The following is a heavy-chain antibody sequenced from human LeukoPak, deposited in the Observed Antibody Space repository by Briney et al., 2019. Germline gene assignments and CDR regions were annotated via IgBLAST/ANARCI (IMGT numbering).Heavy chain of an antibody. CDR2: LSGREGET. CDR3: AKRGVVIRVFLVVFHKEAYYFYS. Sequence: PGGPLRLSCGVWGLTLRKYGMRGLREARGKGGEGVADLSGREGETKYADSVEGRLNISRDNTKNTLSLQMIGLRAEDTAVYFCAKRGVVIRVFLVVFHKEAYYFYSWGQGALVTVSS. V-gene: IGHV3-23*01. D-gene: IGHD3-10*01. J-gene: IGHJ4*02. CDR1: GLTLRKYG.